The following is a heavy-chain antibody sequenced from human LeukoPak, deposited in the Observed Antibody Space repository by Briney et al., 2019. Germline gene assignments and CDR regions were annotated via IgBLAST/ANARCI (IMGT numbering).Heavy chain of an antibody. CDR3: AGGRGWLVDY. V-gene: IGHV3-7*01. D-gene: IGHD3-22*01. J-gene: IGHJ4*02. CDR1: GFTFSSYW. CDR2: IKQDGTEK. Sequence: GGSVRLSCAASGFTFSSYWMNWVRQAPGKGLEWVANIKQDGTEKLYVDSVKGRFTISRDNAKNSLYLQMNSLRAEDTAVYFCAGGRGWLVDYWGQGTRVTVSS.